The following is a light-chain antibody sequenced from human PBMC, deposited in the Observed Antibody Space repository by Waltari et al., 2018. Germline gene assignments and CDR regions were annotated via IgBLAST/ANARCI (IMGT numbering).Light chain of an antibody. V-gene: IGLV1-47*01. J-gene: IGLJ3*02. CDR3: AAWDDSLSGWV. Sequence: QSVLTQPPSASGTPGQRVTISCSGSSPHIGSNYVYWYQQLPGTAPKLLIYSNNQRPSGFPDRFSGSKSGTSASLAISGLRSEDEADYYCAAWDDSLSGWVFGGGTKLTVL. CDR1: SPHIGSNY. CDR2: SNN.